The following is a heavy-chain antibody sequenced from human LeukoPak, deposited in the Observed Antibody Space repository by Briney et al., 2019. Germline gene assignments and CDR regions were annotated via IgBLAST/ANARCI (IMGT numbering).Heavy chain of an antibody. J-gene: IGHJ5*02. CDR3: ARDTSIAVAGKGPEGFDP. CDR1: GGSISSYY. V-gene: IGHV4-59*01. D-gene: IGHD6-19*01. Sequence: PSETLSLTCAVSGGSISSYYWSWIRQPPGKGLEWIGYIYYSGSTNYNPSLKSRVTISVDTSKNQFSLKLSSATAADTAVYYCARDTSIAVAGKGPEGFDPWGQGTLVTVSS. CDR2: IYYSGST.